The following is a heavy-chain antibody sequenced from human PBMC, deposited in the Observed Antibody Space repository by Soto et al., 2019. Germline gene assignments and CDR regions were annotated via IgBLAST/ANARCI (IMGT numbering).Heavy chain of an antibody. J-gene: IGHJ4*02. CDR1: EFTFSTYW. Sequence: GGSLRLSCAASEFTFSTYWMSWVRQAPGKRLEWGANIKHGGSEQYFVDSVKGRFTISRDNAKNSLFLQMNSLRAEDTAVYYCARAPTKYSGCGGWGQGTLVT. CDR3: ARAPTKYSGCGG. V-gene: IGHV3-7*04. CDR2: IKHGGSEQ. D-gene: IGHD5-12*01.